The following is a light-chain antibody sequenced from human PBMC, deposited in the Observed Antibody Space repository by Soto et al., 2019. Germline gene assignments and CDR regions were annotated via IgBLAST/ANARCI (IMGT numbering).Light chain of an antibody. Sequence: DIQMTQSPSTLSGSVGDRVTITCRASQTISSWLAWYQQKSGRAPELLIYAASSLQSGVPSRFSGSGSGTDFTLTISSLQPEDFATYFCQQSYSYPWTFGQGTKVDIK. CDR1: QTISSW. V-gene: IGKV1-39*01. CDR2: AAS. CDR3: QQSYSYPWT. J-gene: IGKJ1*01.